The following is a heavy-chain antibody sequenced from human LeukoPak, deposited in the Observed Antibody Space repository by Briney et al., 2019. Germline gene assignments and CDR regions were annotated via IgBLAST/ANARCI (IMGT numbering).Heavy chain of an antibody. J-gene: IGHJ4*02. D-gene: IGHD6-13*01. CDR3: ARLGGQLVQYYFDY. CDR1: GYSFTNYW. CDR2: IFPTDSDT. Sequence: GESLKISCQGSGYSFTNYWIGWVRQMPGKGLEWMGTIFPTDSDTRYSPSFQGQVTISADKSISTAYLQWSSLKASDTAMYYCARLGGQLVQYYFDYWGQGTLVTVSS. V-gene: IGHV5-51*01.